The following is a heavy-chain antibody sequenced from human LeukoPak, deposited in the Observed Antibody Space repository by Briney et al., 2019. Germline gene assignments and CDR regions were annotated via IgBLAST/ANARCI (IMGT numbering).Heavy chain of an antibody. CDR2: ISRSGSTI. CDR1: GFTFSSYE. D-gene: IGHD3-10*01. Sequence: PGGSLRLSCVASGFTFSSYEMNWVRQAPGKGPEWVSHISRSGSTIYYADSVKGRFTISRDNAKNSLYLQMNSLRAEDTAVYYCARDRGTGSNSPYYFDYWGQGTLVTVSS. CDR3: ARDRGTGSNSPYYFDY. V-gene: IGHV3-48*03. J-gene: IGHJ4*02.